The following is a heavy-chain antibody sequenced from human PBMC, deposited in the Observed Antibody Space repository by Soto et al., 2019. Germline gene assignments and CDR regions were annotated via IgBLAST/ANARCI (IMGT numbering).Heavy chain of an antibody. CDR3: ATDPYCGSATGCRALGA. D-gene: IGHD2-21*01. J-gene: IGHJ6*02. Sequence: QVHLVQSGGEVKKPGASVKVSCKASGYPFTSSGFSWVRQAPGQGLEWMGWISAYNGNTLYAQKFKGRVTMTTDTSTSTAYMELGSLRSDDTAVYYCATDPYCGSATGCRALGACGQGTTVTVSS. CDR1: GYPFTSSG. CDR2: ISAYNGNT. V-gene: IGHV1-18*04.